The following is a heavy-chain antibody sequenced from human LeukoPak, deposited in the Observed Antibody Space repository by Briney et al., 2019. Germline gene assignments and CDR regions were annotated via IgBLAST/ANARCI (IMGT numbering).Heavy chain of an antibody. J-gene: IGHJ6*02. Sequence: GGSLRLSCAASGFTFSSHRVNWVRQAPGKGLEWVSYIRDSSSYIHHADSVKGRFTISRDNAKISVYLQMNSLRAEDTATYSCTKGENSMDGWGQGTTVT. V-gene: IGHV3-21*01. CDR2: IRDSSSYI. CDR3: TKGENSMDG. D-gene: IGHD1-26*01. CDR1: GFTFSSHR.